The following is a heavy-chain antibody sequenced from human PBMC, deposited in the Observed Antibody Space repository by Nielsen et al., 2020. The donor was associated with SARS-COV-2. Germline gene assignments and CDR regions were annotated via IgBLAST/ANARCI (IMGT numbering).Heavy chain of an antibody. V-gene: IGHV1-69*04. CDR2: IIPILGIA. J-gene: IGHJ4*02. CDR1: GGTFTNYA. CDR3: ARSLAISSGWYYDY. Sequence: SVKVSCKASGGTFTNYAFSWMRQAPGQGLEWMGRIIPILGIATYAQKFQGRVTITADKSTSTAFMGATSLISEDTAVYYCARSLAISSGWYYDYWGQGTLVTVSS. D-gene: IGHD6-19*01.